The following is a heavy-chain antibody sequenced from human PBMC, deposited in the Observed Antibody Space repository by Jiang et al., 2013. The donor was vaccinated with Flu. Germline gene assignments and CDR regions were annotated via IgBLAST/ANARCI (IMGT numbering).Heavy chain of an antibody. D-gene: IGHD6-19*01. J-gene: IGHJ4*02. CDR3: ARGIQWLIDY. CDR2: ISYDGSNK. Sequence: VISYDGSNKYYADSVKGRFTISRDNSKNTLYLQMNSLRAEDTAVYYCARGIQWLIDYWGQGTLVTVSS. V-gene: IGHV3-30*01.